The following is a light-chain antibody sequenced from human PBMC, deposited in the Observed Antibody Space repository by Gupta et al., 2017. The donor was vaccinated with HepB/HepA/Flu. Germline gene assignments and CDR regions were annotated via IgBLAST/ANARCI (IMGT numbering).Light chain of an antibody. CDR1: NLRSTY. CDR3: SARDSSINNLV. V-gene: IGLV3-19*01. Sequence: SSDQTHDPAVSVALGKTVRITCRGDNLRSTYASWYQKKTGQAPLLVLYREYERPSGIPERISGSTSGNTASLTITRAQAEDESDYYCSARDSSINNLVFGGGTKLTVL. CDR2: REY. J-gene: IGLJ2*01.